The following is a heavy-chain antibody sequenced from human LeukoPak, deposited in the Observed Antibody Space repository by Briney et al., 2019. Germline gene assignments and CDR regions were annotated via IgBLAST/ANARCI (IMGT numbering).Heavy chain of an antibody. V-gene: IGHV3-74*01. J-gene: IGHJ4*02. Sequence: GALRLSCAASGFTFSRYWMPWVRQAPGKGLVWVSCIKSDGSSTSIADSAKGRFTISSDNAKNTVYLQMNSLRAEDTAVYYCVRDNRSYNFDYWGQGTLVTVSS. CDR1: GFTFSRYW. D-gene: IGHD1-26*01. CDR3: VRDNRSYNFDY. CDR2: IKSDGSST.